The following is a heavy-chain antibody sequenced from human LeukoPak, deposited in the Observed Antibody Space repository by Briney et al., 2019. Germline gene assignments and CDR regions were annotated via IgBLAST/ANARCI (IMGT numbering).Heavy chain of an antibody. CDR1: GGSISSTNW. D-gene: IGHD3-10*01. J-gene: IGHJ4*02. CDR2: IYRSGTT. V-gene: IGHV4-4*02. CDR3: ARYYGSGRDGDY. Sequence: SGTLSLTCAVSGGSISSTNWWSWVRQPPGKGLEWIGEIYRSGTTNYKPSLKSRVTISVDTSKNQFSLKVSSVTAADTAVYFCARYYGSGRDGDYWGQGTLVTVSS.